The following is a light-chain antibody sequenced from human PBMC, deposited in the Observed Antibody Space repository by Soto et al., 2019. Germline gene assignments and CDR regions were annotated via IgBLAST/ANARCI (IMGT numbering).Light chain of an antibody. CDR3: SSKSPDF. J-gene: IGLJ1*01. Sequence: QSALTQPASVSGSPGQSITISCTGTSSGIRDYNYVSWYQQLPGNATKLIMYEVSNRPSGISNRFSGSKSGNTASLTISGLQAADEADYYCSSKSPDFFGTGTKLTVL. CDR1: SSGIRDYNY. CDR2: EVS. V-gene: IGLV2-14*01.